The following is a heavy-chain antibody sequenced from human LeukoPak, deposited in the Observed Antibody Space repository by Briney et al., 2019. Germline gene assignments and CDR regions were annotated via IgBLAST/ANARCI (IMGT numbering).Heavy chain of an antibody. Sequence: PSETLSLTCAVYGGSFSVYYWSWIRQPPGKGLEYIGEINHSGSTNYNPSLKSRVTISADTSKNQFSLILRSVTAADTAVYYCARSGPGYSSFLWGQGTLVSVSS. CDR1: GGSFSVYY. J-gene: IGHJ4*02. CDR3: ARSGPGYSSFL. D-gene: IGHD6-19*01. V-gene: IGHV4-34*01. CDR2: INHSGST.